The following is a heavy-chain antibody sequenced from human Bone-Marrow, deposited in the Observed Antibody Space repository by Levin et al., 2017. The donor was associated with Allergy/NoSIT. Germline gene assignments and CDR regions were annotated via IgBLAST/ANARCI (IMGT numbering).Heavy chain of an antibody. D-gene: IGHD2-15*01. J-gene: IGHJ4*02. V-gene: IGHV3-23*01. CDR2: INGDGTVT. CDR1: GFTFRSYS. CDR3: GICSGSTCRMSPPDS. Sequence: GGSLRLSCAASGFTFRSYSMTWVRQAPGEGLEWVAAINGDGTVTFYAGSVKGRFTTSRDNSKSTLYLQMNSLRVEDTAVYYCGICSGSTCRMSPPDSWGPGTLVTVSS.